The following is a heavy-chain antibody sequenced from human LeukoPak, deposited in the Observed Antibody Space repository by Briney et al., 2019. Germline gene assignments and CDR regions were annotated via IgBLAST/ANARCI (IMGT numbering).Heavy chain of an antibody. Sequence: GGSLRLSCFASRFSFSTYTMNWVRQAPGKGLEWVSSISGSSTYIYYADSVKGRCTISRDNAKNSLYLQMNSLRAEDTAVYYCARDKRGANWFDPWGQGTLVTVSS. CDR2: ISGSSTYI. V-gene: IGHV3-21*01. J-gene: IGHJ5*02. CDR3: ARDKRGANWFDP. CDR1: RFSFSTYT. D-gene: IGHD1-26*01.